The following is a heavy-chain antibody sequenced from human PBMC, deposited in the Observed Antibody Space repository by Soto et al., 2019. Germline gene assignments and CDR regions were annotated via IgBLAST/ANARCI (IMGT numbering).Heavy chain of an antibody. J-gene: IGHJ6*02. CDR1: GGSFSGYY. D-gene: IGHD2-21*01. Sequence: SETLSLTCAVYGGSFSGYYWSWIRQPPGKGLEWIGEINHSGSTNYNPSLKSRVTISVDTSKNQFSLKLSSVTAADTAVYYCAREGKVRNYYYGMDVWGQGTTVTVS. V-gene: IGHV4-34*01. CDR2: INHSGST. CDR3: AREGKVRNYYYGMDV.